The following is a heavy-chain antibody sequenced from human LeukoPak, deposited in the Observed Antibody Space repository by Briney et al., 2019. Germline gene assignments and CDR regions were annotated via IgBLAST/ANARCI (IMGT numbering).Heavy chain of an antibody. V-gene: IGHV1-18*01. CDR2: ISSSTGNT. Sequence: GASVKAGCKASGYTFNTYGISWVRQAPGQGLEWMGWISSSTGNTKYAQKLQGRVTMTTDTSTSTAYLELRNLRSDDTAVYYCARLPLGYCSSTSCLDWGQGTLVTVSS. CDR3: ARLPLGYCSSTSCLD. D-gene: IGHD2-2*01. CDR1: GYTFNTYG. J-gene: IGHJ4*02.